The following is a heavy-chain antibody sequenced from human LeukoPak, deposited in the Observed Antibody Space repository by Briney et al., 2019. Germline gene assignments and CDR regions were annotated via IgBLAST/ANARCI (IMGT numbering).Heavy chain of an antibody. CDR1: GGTFSSYA. CDR3: ARGGYSSGWYWFDP. CDR2: IIPIFGTA. D-gene: IGHD6-19*01. V-gene: IGHV1-69*05. Sequence: ASVKVSCKASGGTFSSYAISWVRQAPGQGLEWMGGIIPIFGTANYAQKFQGRVTMTRDTSTSTVYMELSSLRSEDTALYYCARGGYSSGWYWFDPWGQGTLVTVSS. J-gene: IGHJ5*02.